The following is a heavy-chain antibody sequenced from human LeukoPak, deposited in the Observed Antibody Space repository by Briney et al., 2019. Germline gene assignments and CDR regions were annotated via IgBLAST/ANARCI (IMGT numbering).Heavy chain of an antibody. CDR1: GFTFRSHG. D-gene: IGHD2-15*01. CDR3: ARDIASTRMDV. CDR2: VWYDGSNE. J-gene: IGHJ6*02. Sequence: GGSLRLSCVASGFTFRSHGMHWVRQAPGKGLEWVAVVWYDGSNEYFADSVKGRFTISRDNSKNILYLQMNSLRAEDTAVYYCARDIASTRMDVWGQGTTVSVSS. V-gene: IGHV3-33*01.